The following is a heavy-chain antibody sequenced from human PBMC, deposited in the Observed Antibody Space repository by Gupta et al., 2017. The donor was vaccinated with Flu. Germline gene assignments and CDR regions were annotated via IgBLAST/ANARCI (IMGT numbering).Heavy chain of an antibody. CDR1: GFIFGGSA. CDR2: IRSKTYNYET. D-gene: IGHD2-21*02. V-gene: IGHV3-73*02. CDR3: AHCRGDCHEL. J-gene: IGHJ4*02. Sequence: EVQLVESGGGLVQPGGSLKLSCAASGFIFGGSAINWVRQASGKGLEWVGRIRSKTYNYETAFAASVQGRFTISRDDSKNTAYLQMNSLKTEDTAVYYSAHCRGDCHELWGQGTLVTVSS.